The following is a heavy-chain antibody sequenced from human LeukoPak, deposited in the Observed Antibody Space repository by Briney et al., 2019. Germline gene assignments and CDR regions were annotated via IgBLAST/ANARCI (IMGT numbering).Heavy chain of an antibody. CDR1: GASISSYY. CDR3: ARSSRVLRYFDWLLPFDY. V-gene: IGHV4-4*07. Sequence: SETLSLTCTVSGASISSYYWSWIRQPAGKGLEWIGRIYTSGSTNYNPSLKSRVTISVDTSKNQFSLKLSSVTAADTAVYYCARSSRVLRYFDWLLPFDYWGQGTLVTVSS. D-gene: IGHD3-9*01. J-gene: IGHJ4*02. CDR2: IYTSGST.